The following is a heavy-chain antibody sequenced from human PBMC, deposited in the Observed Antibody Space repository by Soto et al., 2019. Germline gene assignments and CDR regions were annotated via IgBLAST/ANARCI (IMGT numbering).Heavy chain of an antibody. CDR3: ARDQKQGSWYLCAFDI. J-gene: IGHJ3*02. Sequence: GGSLRLSCAASGFTFSSYGMHWVRQAPGKGLEWVAVIWYDGSNKYYADSVKGRFTISRDNSKNTLYLQMNSLRAEDTAVYYCARDQKQGSWYLCAFDIWGQGTMVTVSS. CDR1: GFTFSSYG. CDR2: IWYDGSNK. D-gene: IGHD6-13*01. V-gene: IGHV3-33*01.